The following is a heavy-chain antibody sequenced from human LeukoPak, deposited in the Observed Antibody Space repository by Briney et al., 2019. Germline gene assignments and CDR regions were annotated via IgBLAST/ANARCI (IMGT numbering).Heavy chain of an antibody. D-gene: IGHD2-2*01. V-gene: IGHV3-23*01. CDR3: MYQQLPRSDY. CDR2: ISGSGGST. J-gene: IGHJ4*02. CDR1: GFTFSSYA. Sequence: GGSLRLSCAASGFTFSSYAMSWVRQAPGKGLEWVSAISGSGGSTYNADSVKGRFTISRDNSKNTLYLQMNSLRAEDTAVYYCMYQQLPRSDYWGQGTLVTVSS.